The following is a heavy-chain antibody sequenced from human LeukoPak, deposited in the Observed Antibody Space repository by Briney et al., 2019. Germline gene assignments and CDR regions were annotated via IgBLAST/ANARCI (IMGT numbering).Heavy chain of an antibody. J-gene: IGHJ5*02. Sequence: ASVRVSCKASGYTFTGYYMHWVRQAPGQGLEWMGWINPNSGGTNYAQKFQGRVTMTRDTSISTAYMELSRLRSDDTAVYYCARGVRYSGYENWFDPWGQGTLVTVSS. CDR3: ARGVRYSGYENWFDP. V-gene: IGHV1-2*02. CDR2: INPNSGGT. CDR1: GYTFTGYY. D-gene: IGHD5-12*01.